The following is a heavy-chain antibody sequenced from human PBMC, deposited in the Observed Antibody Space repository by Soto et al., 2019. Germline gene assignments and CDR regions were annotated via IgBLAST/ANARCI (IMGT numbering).Heavy chain of an antibody. D-gene: IGHD2-8*01. V-gene: IGHV1-8*01. Sequence: ASVKVSCKSSGYTFTSYDINWVRQATGQGLEWMGWMNPNSGNTGYAQKFQGRVTMTRNTSISTAYMELSSLRSEDTAVYYCARVVRYWTYGVCYRGNSHDDFDIWGQGTMVTVSS. J-gene: IGHJ3*02. CDR3: ARVVRYWTYGVCYRGNSHDDFDI. CDR1: GYTFTSYD. CDR2: MNPNSGNT.